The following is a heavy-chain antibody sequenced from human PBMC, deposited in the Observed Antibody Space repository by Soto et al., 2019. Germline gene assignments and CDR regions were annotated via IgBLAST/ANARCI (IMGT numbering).Heavy chain of an antibody. CDR1: GGTFSRYS. J-gene: IGHJ1*01. D-gene: IGHD3-22*01. CDR3: ARGGYYDSSGYYYVSAEYFQH. Sequence: SVKVSCKASGGTFSRYSISWVRQAPGQGLEWMGGIIPIFGTANYAQKFQGRVTITADKSTSTAYMELSSLRSEDTAVYYCARGGYYDSSGYYYVSAEYFQHWG. CDR2: IIPIFGTA. V-gene: IGHV1-69*06.